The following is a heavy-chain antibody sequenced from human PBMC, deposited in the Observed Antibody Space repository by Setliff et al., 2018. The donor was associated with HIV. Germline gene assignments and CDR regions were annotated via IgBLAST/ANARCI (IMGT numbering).Heavy chain of an antibody. J-gene: IGHJ4*02. Sequence: SETLSLTCAVYGESFSGYYWSWIRQPPGKGLEWIGEINHNGSNNYNPSLKSRVSLAVDTSKNQFSLKLGSVTAADTAVYYCAREAPSSSWFYFDFWGQGTLVTVSS. V-gene: IGHV4-34*01. CDR3: AREAPSSSWFYFDF. D-gene: IGHD6-13*01. CDR2: INHNGSN. CDR1: GESFSGYY.